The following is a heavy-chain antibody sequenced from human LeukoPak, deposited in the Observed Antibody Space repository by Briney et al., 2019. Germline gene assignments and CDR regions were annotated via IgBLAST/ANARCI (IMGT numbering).Heavy chain of an antibody. CDR3: ARRRSGPDYFDY. Sequence: SETLSLTCTVSGGSISSGGYYWSWIRQHPGKGLEWIGSIYYSGSTYYNPSLKSRVTISVDTSKNQFSLRLSSVTAADTAVYYCARRRSGPDYFDYWGQGSLVTVSS. D-gene: IGHD2-15*01. CDR2: IYYSGST. J-gene: IGHJ4*02. V-gene: IGHV4-39*01. CDR1: GGSISSGGYY.